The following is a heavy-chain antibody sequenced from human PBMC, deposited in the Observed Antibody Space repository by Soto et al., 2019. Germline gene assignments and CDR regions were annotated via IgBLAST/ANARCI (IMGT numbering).Heavy chain of an antibody. CDR1: GFTFSRYA. CDR2: ISGSGGST. J-gene: IGHJ4*02. Sequence: GGSLRLSCAASGFTFSRYAMSWVRQAPGKGLEWVSAISGSGGSTFYADSVKGRFTISRDNSKNTLNLQMNSLRAEDTAVYYCARRSSSWYFDYWGQGTLVTVSS. V-gene: IGHV3-23*01. D-gene: IGHD6-13*01. CDR3: ARRSSSWYFDY.